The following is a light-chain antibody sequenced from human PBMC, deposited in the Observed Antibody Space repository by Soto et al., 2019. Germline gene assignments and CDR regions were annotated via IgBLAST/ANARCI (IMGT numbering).Light chain of an antibody. J-gene: IGKJ5*01. CDR1: QSISSY. Sequence: DIHMTQSPSSLSAALGDRVTITFRASQSISSYLNWYQQKPGKAPKLLIYAASSLQSGVPSRLSGSGSGTDFTLTISSLQPEDFATYYCQQKGTFGQGTRLEIK. V-gene: IGKV1-39*01. CDR2: AAS. CDR3: QQKGT.